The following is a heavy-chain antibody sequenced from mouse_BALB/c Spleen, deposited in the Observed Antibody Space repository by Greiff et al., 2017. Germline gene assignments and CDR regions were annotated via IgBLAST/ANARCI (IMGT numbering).Heavy chain of an antibody. J-gene: IGHJ3*01. CDR2: INPYNGAT. V-gene: IGHV1-31*01. CDR3: AREGRDLWFAY. Sequence: VQLQQSGPELVKPGASVKISCKASGYSFTGYYMHWVKQSHVKSLEWIGRINPYNGATSYNQNFKDKASLTVDKSSSTAYMELHSLTSEDSAVYYCAREGRDLWFAYWGQGTLVTVSA. D-gene: IGHD3-3*01. CDR1: GYSFTGYY.